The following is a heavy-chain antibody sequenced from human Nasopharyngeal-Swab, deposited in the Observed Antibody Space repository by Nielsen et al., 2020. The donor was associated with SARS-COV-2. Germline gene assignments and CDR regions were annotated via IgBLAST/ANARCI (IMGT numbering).Heavy chain of an antibody. CDR3: ARLAAPYYDFWSGYYGVYGWFDP. Sequence: SETLSLTCAVSGGSISSGGYSWSWIRQPPGKGLEWIGYIYYSGSTYYNPSLKSRVTISVDTSKNQFSLKLSSVTAADTAVYYCARLAAPYYDFWSGYYGVYGWFDPWGQGTLVTVSS. CDR2: IYYSGST. J-gene: IGHJ5*02. D-gene: IGHD3-3*01. V-gene: IGHV4-30-4*07. CDR1: GGSISSGGYS.